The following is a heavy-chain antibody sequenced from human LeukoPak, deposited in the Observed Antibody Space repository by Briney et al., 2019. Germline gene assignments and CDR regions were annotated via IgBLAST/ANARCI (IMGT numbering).Heavy chain of an antibody. CDR1: GGSISRYY. D-gene: IGHD1-26*01. V-gene: IGHV4-4*07. J-gene: IGHJ4*02. CDR2: VYTSGST. Sequence: SETLSLTCNVSGGSISRYYWSWIRQPAGKGLEWIGRVYTSGSTNYNPSLKSRFTMSVETSKSQFSLKLSSVTAADTAIYYCARGGEVGGTGSRFDYWGQGTLVTVSS. CDR3: ARGGEVGGTGSRFDY.